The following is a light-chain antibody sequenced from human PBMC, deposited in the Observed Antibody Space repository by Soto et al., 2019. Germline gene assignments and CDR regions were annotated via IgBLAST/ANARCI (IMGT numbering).Light chain of an antibody. CDR1: QSLLHSNGYNF. Sequence: DIVMTQSPLSLPVMPGEPASISCRSSQSLLHSNGYNFLDWYLQRPGQSPRLLIYLASNRSSGVPARFSGSGSGTDFTLKISRVEAEDVGVYYCMQAIQSPRTFGQGTKVEIK. CDR2: LAS. V-gene: IGKV2-28*01. J-gene: IGKJ1*01. CDR3: MQAIQSPRT.